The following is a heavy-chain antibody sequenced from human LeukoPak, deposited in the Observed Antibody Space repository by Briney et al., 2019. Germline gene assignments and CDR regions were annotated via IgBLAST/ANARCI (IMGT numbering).Heavy chain of an antibody. CDR2: IRGDGSMT. J-gene: IGHJ4*02. CDR3: ARENLAAAADY. V-gene: IGHV3-74*01. Sequence: GGSLRLSCAAYEFTFSAYWMHWVRQAPGKGLVWVSRIRGDGSMTNYADSEKGRFTISRDNAKNTLYLQMNSLRLEDTAVYYCARENLAAAADYWGQGTVVTVSS. CDR1: EFTFSAYW. D-gene: IGHD6-25*01.